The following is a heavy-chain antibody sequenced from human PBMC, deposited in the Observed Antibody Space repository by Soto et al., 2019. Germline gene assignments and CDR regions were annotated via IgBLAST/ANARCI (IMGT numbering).Heavy chain of an antibody. CDR1: GYTFTSYG. Sequence: ASVKVSCKAPGYTFTSYGISWLRHAPGQALEWMGWISAYNGNTNYAQKLQGRVTMTTDTSTSTDYMELRSLRSDDTPVYYCGRDWRLGEGHFEYWGQGTLVAVS. CDR3: GRDWRLGEGHFEY. J-gene: IGHJ4*02. D-gene: IGHD3-10*01. CDR2: ISAYNGNT. V-gene: IGHV1-18*04.